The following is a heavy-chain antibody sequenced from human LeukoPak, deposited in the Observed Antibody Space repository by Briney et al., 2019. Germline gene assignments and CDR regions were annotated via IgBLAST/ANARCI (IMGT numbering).Heavy chain of an antibody. Sequence: SETLSLTCTVSGGSISTYFWSWIRQPPGKGLEWIGYVYYSGSTNYNPSPKSRVTISVDTSKNQFSLKLSSVTAADTAVYYCAREAVGTTRLKNYFDYWGQGTLVTVSS. CDR3: AREAVGTTRLKNYFDY. CDR1: GGSISTYF. CDR2: VYYSGST. D-gene: IGHD1-26*01. V-gene: IGHV4-59*01. J-gene: IGHJ4*02.